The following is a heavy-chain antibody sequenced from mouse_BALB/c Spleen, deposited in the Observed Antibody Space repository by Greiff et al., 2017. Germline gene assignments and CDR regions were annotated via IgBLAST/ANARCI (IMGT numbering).Heavy chain of an antibody. D-gene: IGHD2-3*01. CDR3: TRWLLRTYYFDY. CDR2: IYPSDSYT. J-gene: IGHJ2*01. V-gene: IGHV1-69*02. CDR1: GYTFTSYW. Sequence: VQLQQPGAELVRPGASVKLSCKASGYTFTSYWINWVKQRPGQGLEWIGNIYPSDSYTNYNQKFKDKATLTVDKSSSTAYMQLSSPTSEDSAVYYCTRWLLRTYYFDYWGQGTTLTVSS.